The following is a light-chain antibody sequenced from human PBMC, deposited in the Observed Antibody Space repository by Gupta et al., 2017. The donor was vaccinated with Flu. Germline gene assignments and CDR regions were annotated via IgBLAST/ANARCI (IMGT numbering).Light chain of an antibody. CDR1: QSVLYSSNNKNY. CDR2: WAS. J-gene: IGKJ2*02. CDR3: QRENGSPRT. Sequence: DIEMTQSPDSLAVSLGERATINCKSSQSVLYSSNNKNYLAWYQQNPGQPPKLLIYWASTPESGLPYRFSGRASATDFTLTISILPPEDFAVYYCQRENGSPRTFGEGTKVEIK. V-gene: IGKV4-1*01.